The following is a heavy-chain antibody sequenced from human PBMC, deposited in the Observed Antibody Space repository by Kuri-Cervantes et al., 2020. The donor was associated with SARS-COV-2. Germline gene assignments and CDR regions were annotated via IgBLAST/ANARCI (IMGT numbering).Heavy chain of an antibody. CDR1: GFTFSSYA. CDR3: AKDGGRDRLEYYYYYYMDV. V-gene: IGHV3-23*01. D-gene: IGHD4-23*01. CDR2: ISGSGGST. Sequence: GESLKISCAASGFTFSSYAMSWVRQAPGKGLEWVSAISGSGGSTYYADSVKGRFTISRDNSKNSLYLQMNILRAEDTALYYCAKDGGRDRLEYYYYYYMDVWGKGTTVTVSS. J-gene: IGHJ6*03.